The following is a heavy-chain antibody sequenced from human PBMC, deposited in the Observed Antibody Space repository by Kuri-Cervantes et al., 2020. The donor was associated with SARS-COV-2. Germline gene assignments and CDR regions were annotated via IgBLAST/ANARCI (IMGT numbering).Heavy chain of an antibody. V-gene: IGHV1-18*01. D-gene: IGHD3-10*01. J-gene: IGHJ4*02. Sequence: ASVKVSCKASGFTFDNYGFTWVRQAPGQGLEWMGWIAASNGETNYAQKFQGRVTMTTDTATSTAYMELSRLRSDDTAVYYCARATMVRRDFDYWGQGTLVTVSS. CDR3: ARATMVRRDFDY. CDR2: IAASNGET. CDR1: GFTFDNYG.